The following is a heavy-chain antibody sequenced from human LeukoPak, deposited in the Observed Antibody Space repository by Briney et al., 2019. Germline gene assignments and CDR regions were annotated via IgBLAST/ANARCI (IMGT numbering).Heavy chain of an antibody. D-gene: IGHD2-2*01. CDR3: ARCGAQLNWFDP. V-gene: IGHV4-4*07. CDR1: GDSMYSHY. Sequence: SETLSLTCSVSGDSMYSHYWSFIRQAAGTGLEWIGRIHTSGTTYYNPSLKSRVTISVDTSKNQFSLKLNSVTAADSAVYYCARCGAQLNWFDPWSQGTLVTVSS. CDR2: IHTSGTT. J-gene: IGHJ5*02.